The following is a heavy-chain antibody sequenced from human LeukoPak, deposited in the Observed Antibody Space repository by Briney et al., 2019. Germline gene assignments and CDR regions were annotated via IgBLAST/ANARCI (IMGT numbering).Heavy chain of an antibody. D-gene: IGHD5-24*01. Sequence: SETLSLTCAVYGGSFSGYYWSWIRQPPGKWLEWIGEINHSGSTNYNPSLKSRVTISVDTSKNQFSLKLSSVTAADTAVYYCARHWRWLQSHYFDYWGQGTLVTVSS. CDR2: INHSGST. CDR3: ARHWRWLQSHYFDY. V-gene: IGHV4-34*01. J-gene: IGHJ4*02. CDR1: GGSFSGYY.